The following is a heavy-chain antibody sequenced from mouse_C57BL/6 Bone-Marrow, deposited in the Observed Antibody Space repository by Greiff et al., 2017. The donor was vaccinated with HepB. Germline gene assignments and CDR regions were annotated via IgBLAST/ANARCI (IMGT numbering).Heavy chain of an antibody. Sequence: EVQRVESGGGLVQPKGSLKLSCAASGFSFNTYAMNWVRQAPGKGLEWVARIRSKSNNYATYYADSVKDRFTISRDDSESMLYLQMNNLKTEDTAMYYCVRHSGAFDYWGQGTTPTVSS. CDR1: GFSFNTYA. J-gene: IGHJ2*01. CDR3: VRHSGAFDY. D-gene: IGHD4-1*01. V-gene: IGHV10-1*01. CDR2: IRSKSNNYAT.